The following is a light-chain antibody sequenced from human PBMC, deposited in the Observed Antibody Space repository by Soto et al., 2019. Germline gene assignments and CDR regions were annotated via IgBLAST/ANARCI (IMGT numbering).Light chain of an antibody. V-gene: IGKV1-5*03. CDR3: QHYSAYSRT. Sequence: DIQMTQSPSTLSASIGDRVTITCRASQSIDSWLAWYQQKPGKAPKLLIYKASSLQTGVPSRFSGSGSGTEFTLTISGLQPDEFATYYCQHYSAYSRTFGQGTKVEVK. J-gene: IGKJ1*01. CDR2: KAS. CDR1: QSIDSW.